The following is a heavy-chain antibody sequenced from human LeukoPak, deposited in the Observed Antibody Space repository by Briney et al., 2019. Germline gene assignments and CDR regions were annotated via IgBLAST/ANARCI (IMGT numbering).Heavy chain of an antibody. D-gene: IGHD2-2*01. CDR2: ISYDGSNK. CDR1: GFTFSSYA. J-gene: IGHJ4*02. V-gene: IGHV3-30*04. CDR3: ARGDCSSTSCRNFDY. Sequence: GGSLRLSCAASGFTFSSYAMHWVRQAPGKGLEWVAVISYDGSNKDYADSVKGRFTISRDNSKNTLYLQMNSLRAEDTAVYYCARGDCSSTSCRNFDYWGQGTLVTVSS.